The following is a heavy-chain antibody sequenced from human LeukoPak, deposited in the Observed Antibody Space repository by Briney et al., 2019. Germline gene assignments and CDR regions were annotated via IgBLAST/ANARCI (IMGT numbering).Heavy chain of an antibody. J-gene: IGHJ4*02. CDR2: MNPNSGNT. V-gene: IGHV1-8*03. CDR1: GGTFSSYD. CDR3: ARGGYDWGSSEYYFDY. Sequence: ASVKVSCKASGGTFSSYDINWVRQATGQGLEWMGWMNPNSGNTGYAQKFQGRVTITRNTSISTAYMELSSLRSEDTAVYYCARGGYDWGSSEYYFDYWGQGTLVTVSS. D-gene: IGHD3-16*01.